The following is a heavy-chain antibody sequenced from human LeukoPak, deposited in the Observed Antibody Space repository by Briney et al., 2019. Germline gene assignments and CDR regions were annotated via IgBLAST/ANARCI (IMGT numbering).Heavy chain of an antibody. CDR3: ARDLLYFDY. Sequence: GGSLRLSCAVSGFSVSSTYMTWVRQAPGKGLEWVSITYSDGNTYYAESVRRRFTVSRGYSKNTLYLQMKSLRVEDTAFYYCARDLLYFDYWGQGTMVTVSS. J-gene: IGHJ4*02. CDR2: TYSDGNT. CDR1: GFSVSSTY. V-gene: IGHV3-53*01.